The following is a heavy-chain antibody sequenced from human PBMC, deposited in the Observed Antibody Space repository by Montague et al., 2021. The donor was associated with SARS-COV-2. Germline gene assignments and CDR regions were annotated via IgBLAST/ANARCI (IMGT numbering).Heavy chain of an antibody. J-gene: IGHJ4*02. V-gene: IGHV3-33*01. Sequence: SLRLSCAASGFTFSSYGMHWVRQAPGKGLEWVAVICYDGSNKYYADSVKGRFTISRDNSKNTLYLQMNSLRAEDTAVYYCARDLITMVRGVILESDYWGQGTLVTVSS. CDR3: ARDLITMVRGVILESDY. CDR2: ICYDGSNK. CDR1: GFTFSSYG. D-gene: IGHD3-10*01.